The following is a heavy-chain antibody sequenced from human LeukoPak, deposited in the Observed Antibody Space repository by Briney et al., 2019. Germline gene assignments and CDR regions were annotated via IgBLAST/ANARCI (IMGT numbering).Heavy chain of an antibody. Sequence: PSETLSLTCTVYGGTISSYNWSWLRQPPGKGLEGIGYIYYSGSTNYNPSLKRRVTISVDTSENQFSLKLSSVTAADTAVYYCARTAPGYYGMDVWGKGTTVTVSS. CDR2: IYYSGST. J-gene: IGHJ6*04. V-gene: IGHV4-59*01. CDR1: GGTISSYN. D-gene: IGHD3-10*01. CDR3: ARTAPGYYGMDV.